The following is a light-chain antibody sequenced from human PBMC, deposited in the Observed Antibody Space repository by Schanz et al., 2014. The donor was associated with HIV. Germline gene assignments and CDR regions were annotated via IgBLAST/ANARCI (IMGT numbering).Light chain of an antibody. J-gene: IGLJ2*01. V-gene: IGLV2-14*01. CDR3: SSYTTSSTLV. CDR2: EVS. Sequence: QSVLTQPPSASGSPGQSVTISCTGTSRDVGGYNYVSWYQQHPGKAPKLMIYEVSKRPSGVSNRFSGSKSGYTASLTISGLQADDEADYYCSSYTTSSTLVFGGGTKVTVL. CDR1: SRDVGGYNY.